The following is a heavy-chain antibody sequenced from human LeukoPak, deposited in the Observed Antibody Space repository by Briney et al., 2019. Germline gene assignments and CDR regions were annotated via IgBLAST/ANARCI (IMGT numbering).Heavy chain of an antibody. Sequence: KPSETLSLXCTVSGGSINSYYWSWIRQPPGKGLEWIGYISYSGTTNYSPSLNSRVTISLDTSKNQFSLKLTSVTAADTAVYYCARTTTTFDDWGQGTLVTVSS. CDR2: ISYSGTT. V-gene: IGHV4-59*01. J-gene: IGHJ4*02. D-gene: IGHD4-17*01. CDR3: ARTTTTFDD. CDR1: GGSINSYY.